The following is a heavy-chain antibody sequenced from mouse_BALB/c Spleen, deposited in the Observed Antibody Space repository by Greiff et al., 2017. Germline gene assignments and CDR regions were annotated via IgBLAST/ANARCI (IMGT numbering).Heavy chain of an antibody. J-gene: IGHJ3*01. V-gene: IGHV1-55*01. CDR3: ASYGNYSWFAY. CDR2: IYPGSGST. CDR1: GYTFTSYW. Sequence: QVQLQQPGAELVKPGTSVKLSCKASGYTFTSYWINWVKLRPGQGLEWIGDIYPGSGSTNYNEKFKSKATLTVDTSSSTAYMQLSSLASEDSALYCGASYGNYSWFAYWGQGTLVTVSA. D-gene: IGHD2-1*01.